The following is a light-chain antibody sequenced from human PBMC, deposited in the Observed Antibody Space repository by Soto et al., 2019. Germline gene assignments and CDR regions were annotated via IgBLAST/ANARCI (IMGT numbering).Light chain of an antibody. Sequence: QSALTQPPSVSGSPGQSVTISCTGTSSDIGSYNRVSWYQQPPGTAPKVVISEVSNRPSGVPDRFSGSKSGNTASLTISGLQAEDEADYYCSSFTSSSTVVFGGGTKLTVL. CDR3: SSFTSSSTVV. V-gene: IGLV2-18*02. CDR1: SSDIGSYNR. J-gene: IGLJ2*01. CDR2: EVS.